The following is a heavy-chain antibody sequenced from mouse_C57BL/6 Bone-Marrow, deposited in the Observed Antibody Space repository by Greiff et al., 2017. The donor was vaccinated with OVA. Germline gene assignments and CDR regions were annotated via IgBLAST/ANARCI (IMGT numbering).Heavy chain of an antibody. CDR2: IWRGGST. CDR1: GFSLTSYG. Sequence: VQVVESGPGLVQPSQSLSITCTVSGFSLTSYGVHWVRQSPGKGLEWLGVIWRGGSTDYNAAFMSRLSITKDNSKSQVFFKMNSLQADDTAIYYCAKMDYYGSSYYFDYWGQGTTLTVSS. V-gene: IGHV2-5*01. J-gene: IGHJ2*01. D-gene: IGHD1-1*01. CDR3: AKMDYYGSSYYFDY.